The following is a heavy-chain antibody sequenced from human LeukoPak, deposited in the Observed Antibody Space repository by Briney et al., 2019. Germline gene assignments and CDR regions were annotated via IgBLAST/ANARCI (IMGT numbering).Heavy chain of an antibody. CDR3: AKIFDEVVPAAMDY. CDR2: ISGSGGST. D-gene: IGHD2-2*01. V-gene: IGHV3-23*01. Sequence: PGGSLRLSCAASGFTFSSYGMSWVRQAPGKGLEWVAAISGSGGSTHYADSVKGRFSISRDNSKNTMYLQMNSLRAEDTAVYYCAKIFDEVVPAAMDYWGQGTLVTVSS. J-gene: IGHJ4*02. CDR1: GFTFSSYG.